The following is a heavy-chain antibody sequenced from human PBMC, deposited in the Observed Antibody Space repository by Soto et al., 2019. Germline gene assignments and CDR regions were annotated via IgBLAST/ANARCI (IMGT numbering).Heavy chain of an antibody. CDR3: ATGLTIFGVVIDP. CDR2: IKSKSDGATT. J-gene: IGHJ5*02. Sequence: EVQLVESGGGLVKPGGSLRLSCAASGFTFSNALMTWVRQAPGKGLEWVGRIKSKSDGATTDYAAPVRGRFIISRDDSKNTRFLQMNRLKTEGTAVYYCATGLTIFGVVIDPWGQGTLVTVSS. V-gene: IGHV3-15*01. CDR1: GFTFSNAL. D-gene: IGHD3-3*01.